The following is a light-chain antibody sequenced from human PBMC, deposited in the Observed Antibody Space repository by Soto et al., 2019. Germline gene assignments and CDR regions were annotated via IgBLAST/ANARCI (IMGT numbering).Light chain of an antibody. CDR3: QQYNYLWT. Sequence: DTPMTQSPSTLSASVGDRVTITCRASQSISNWLAWYQQKPGKAPKLLIYEASSLESGVPSRFSGSGSGTEFTLTISSLQPDDFATYYCQQYNYLWTFGPGTKVEIK. CDR1: QSISNW. CDR2: EAS. V-gene: IGKV1-5*03. J-gene: IGKJ1*01.